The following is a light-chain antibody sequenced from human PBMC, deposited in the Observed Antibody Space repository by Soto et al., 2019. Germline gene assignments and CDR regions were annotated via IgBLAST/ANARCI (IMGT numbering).Light chain of an antibody. CDR1: QSVSSNY. V-gene: IGKV3-20*01. J-gene: IGKJ1*01. CDR3: QQYGNSPWT. CDR2: AAF. Sequence: EIVLTQSPGTLSLSPGERATLSCRASQSVSSNYLAWYRQKPGQAPRLLIYAAFIRATGIPDRFSGSGSGTDFTLTITRLEPEDSALYYCQQYGNSPWTFGQGTKVEIK.